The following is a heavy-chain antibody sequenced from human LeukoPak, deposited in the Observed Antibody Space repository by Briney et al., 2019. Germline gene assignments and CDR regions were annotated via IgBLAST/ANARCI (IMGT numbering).Heavy chain of an antibody. V-gene: IGHV4-59*08. CDR2: IYYSGST. J-gene: IGHJ6*03. CDR3: ARVGTTTLAYYYYYMDV. Sequence: PSETLSLTCTVSGGSITSYYWSWIRQSPGKGLEWIGNIYYSGSTNYNPSLKSRVTISVDTSKNQFSLKLSSVTAADTAVYYCARVGTTTLAYYYYYMDVWGKGTTVTVSS. D-gene: IGHD1-7*01. CDR1: GGSITSYY.